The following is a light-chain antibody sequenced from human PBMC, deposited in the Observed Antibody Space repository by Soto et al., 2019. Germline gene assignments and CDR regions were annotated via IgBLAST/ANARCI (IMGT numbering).Light chain of an antibody. CDR1: QSITSS. V-gene: IGKV3-15*01. CDR3: QQYNNWPPWT. Sequence: EIVMTQSPATLSVYPGERATLSCRASQSITSSLAWYQQKPGQAPRLLIYGASTRATGTPPRFSGSGSGTEFTLTISSLQPEDFAVYSCQQYNNWPPWTFGQGTKVDIK. J-gene: IGKJ1*01. CDR2: GAS.